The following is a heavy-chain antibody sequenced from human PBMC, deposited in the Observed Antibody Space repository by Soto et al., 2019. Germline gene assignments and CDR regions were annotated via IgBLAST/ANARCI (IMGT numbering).Heavy chain of an antibody. CDR2: IYHSGST. V-gene: IGHV4-4*02. J-gene: IGHJ4*02. CDR3: ASCTNGVCYFHFDY. CDR1: GGSISSSNW. D-gene: IGHD2-8*01. Sequence: SETLSLTCAVSGGSISSSNWWSWVRQPPGKGLEWIGEIYHSGSTNYNPSLKSRVTISVDKSKNQFSLKLRSVTAADTAVYYWASCTNGVCYFHFDYWGQGTLVTVSS.